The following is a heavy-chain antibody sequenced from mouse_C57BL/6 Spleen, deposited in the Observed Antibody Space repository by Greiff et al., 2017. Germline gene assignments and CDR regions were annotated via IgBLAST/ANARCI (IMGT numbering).Heavy chain of an antibody. CDR2: RSYDGSH. Sequence: ESAPGLVKPSQSLSLTCSVTGYSITSGYFWYWIRQFPGNLLGWMGYRSYDGSHNYNPSLNNRISITRGTSKNQVFLKLKSVTTEDTATYYCARETTLVATDWYFAVWGTGTPVTVSA. V-gene: IGHV3-6*01. D-gene: IGHD1-1*01. CDR3: ARETTLVATDWYFAV. CDR1: GYSITSGYF. J-gene: IGHJ1*03.